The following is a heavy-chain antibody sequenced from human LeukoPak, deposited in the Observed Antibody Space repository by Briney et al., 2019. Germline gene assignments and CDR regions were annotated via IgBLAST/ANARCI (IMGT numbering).Heavy chain of an antibody. D-gene: IGHD2/OR15-2a*01. Sequence: SETLSLTCAVYGGSFSYYYWNWIRQPPGKGLEWIGEIDHTGSTNFNPSLKSRITISVDTSKNQFSLKLSSVTAADTAVYYCARGENYYFHTDVWGKGATVTVSS. V-gene: IGHV4-34*01. CDR2: IDHTGST. CDR3: ARGENYYFHTDV. J-gene: IGHJ6*03. CDR1: GGSFSYYY.